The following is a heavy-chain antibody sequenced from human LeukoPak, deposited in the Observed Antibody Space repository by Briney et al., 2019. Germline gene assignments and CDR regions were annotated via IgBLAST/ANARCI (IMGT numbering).Heavy chain of an antibody. J-gene: IGHJ4*02. Sequence: GGSLRLSCVDSGFTFSTYSMNWVRQAPGKGLEWVSYISSSSSAIYYADSVKGRFTISRDNTKNSLYLQMDSLRAEDTAVYYCAMRFDYWGQGTLVTVSS. CDR2: ISSSSSAI. V-gene: IGHV3-48*04. CDR3: AMRFDY. CDR1: GFTFSTYS.